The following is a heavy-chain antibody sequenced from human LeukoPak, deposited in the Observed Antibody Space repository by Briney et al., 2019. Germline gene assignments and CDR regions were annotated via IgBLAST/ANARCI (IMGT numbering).Heavy chain of an antibody. D-gene: IGHD3-10*01. J-gene: IGHJ4*02. Sequence: ASVKVSCKASGYTFTGYYMHWVRQAPGQGLEWMGRINPNSGGTNYAQKFQGRVTMTRDTSISTAYMELSRLRSDDTAVYYRAARSGSYQDFDYWGQGTLVTVSS. CDR2: INPNSGGT. CDR1: GYTFTGYY. V-gene: IGHV1-2*06. CDR3: AARSGSYQDFDY.